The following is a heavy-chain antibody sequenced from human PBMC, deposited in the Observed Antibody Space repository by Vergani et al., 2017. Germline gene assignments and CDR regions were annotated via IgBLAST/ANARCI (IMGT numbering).Heavy chain of an antibody. CDR3: AGDRILGRYFDY. CDR2: IWYDGSNK. CDR1: GFTFSSYG. J-gene: IGHJ4*02. D-gene: IGHD2/OR15-2a*01. V-gene: IGHV3-33*01. Sequence: QVQLVESGGGVVQPGRSLRLSCAASGFTFSSYGMHWVRQAPGKGLEWVAVIWYDGSNKYYADSVKGRFTISRDNSKNTLYLQMNSLRAEDTAVYYCAGDRILGRYFDYWGQGTLVTVSS.